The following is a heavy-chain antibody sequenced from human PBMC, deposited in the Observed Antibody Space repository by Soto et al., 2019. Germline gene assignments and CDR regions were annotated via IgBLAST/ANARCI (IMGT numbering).Heavy chain of an antibody. CDR1: GFTFSRDN. V-gene: IGHV3-48*01. Sequence: EVQLVESGGGLVQPGGSLRLSCAASGFTFSRDNMNWVRQAPGKGLEWVSYISRSSSSIYYADSVKGRFTISRDNAKNSLXXXMXXLRXXDTAVYYCARGMTPLDYWGQGTLVTVSS. J-gene: IGHJ4*02. CDR2: ISRSSSSI. CDR3: ARGMTPLDY.